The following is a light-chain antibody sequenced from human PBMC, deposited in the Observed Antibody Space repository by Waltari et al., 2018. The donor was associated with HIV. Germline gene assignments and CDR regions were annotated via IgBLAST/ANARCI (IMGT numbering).Light chain of an antibody. J-gene: IGKJ1*01. CDR3: QKYNNWPPIT. CDR1: QSVSSN. CDR2: GAS. V-gene: IGKV3-15*01. Sequence: EIVMTQSPATLSVSPGERATLSCRASQSVSSNLAWYQQKPGQAPRLLIYGASTRATGIPARCSGSGSWTEFTLTISSLQSEDFAVYYCQKYNNWPPITFGQGTKVEIK.